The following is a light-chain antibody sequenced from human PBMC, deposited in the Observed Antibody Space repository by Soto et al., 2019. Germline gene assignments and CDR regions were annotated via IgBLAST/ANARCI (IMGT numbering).Light chain of an antibody. CDR3: QQYGSSPQWT. CDR2: GAS. J-gene: IGKJ1*01. CDR1: QSVSSSY. Sequence: ENVFTPSPGTASFSPGGKTTLSFRASQSVSSSYLAWYQQKPGQAPRLLIYGASSRATGIPDRFSGSGSGTDFTLTISRLEPEDFAVYYCQQYGSSPQWTFGQGTKV. V-gene: IGKV3-20*01.